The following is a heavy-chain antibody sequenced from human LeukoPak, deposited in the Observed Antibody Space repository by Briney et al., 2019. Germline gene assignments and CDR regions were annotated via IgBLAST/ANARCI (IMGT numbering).Heavy chain of an antibody. J-gene: IGHJ4*02. D-gene: IGHD2-2*01. Sequence: GRSLRLSCAASGFTFSSYAMHWVRQAPGKGLEGVAVISYDGSNKYYADSVKGRFTISRDNSKHTLYLQINSLRAEDTAVYYCARGVTRYCSSTSCYYFDYWGQGTLVTVSS. CDR1: GFTFSSYA. V-gene: IGHV3-30-3*01. CDR2: ISYDGSNK. CDR3: ARGVTRYCSSTSCYYFDY.